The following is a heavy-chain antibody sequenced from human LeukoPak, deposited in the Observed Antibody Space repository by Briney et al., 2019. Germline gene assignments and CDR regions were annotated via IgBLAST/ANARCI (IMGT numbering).Heavy chain of an antibody. CDR2: ISSSGSTI. V-gene: IGHV3-48*03. Sequence: GGSLRLSCAASGFTFSSYEMNWVRQAPGKGLEWVSYISSSGSTIYYADSVKGRFTISRDNAKNSLYLQMNSLRAEDTAVYYCARERHYYDSSGYYYYLDYWGQGTLVTVSS. CDR1: GFTFSSYE. D-gene: IGHD3-22*01. CDR3: ARERHYYDSSGYYYYLDY. J-gene: IGHJ4*02.